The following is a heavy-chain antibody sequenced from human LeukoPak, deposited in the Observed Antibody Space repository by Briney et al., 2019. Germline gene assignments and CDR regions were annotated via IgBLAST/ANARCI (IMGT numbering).Heavy chain of an antibody. CDR1: GDSISSTSYY. J-gene: IGHJ6*03. V-gene: IGHV4-39*07. D-gene: IGHD3-10*01. Sequence: PSETLSLTCTVSGDSISSTSYYWGWIRQPPGKGLECIGIIYYSGSTWYSPSLKGRVTMSVDTSKNQFSLKLSSVTSADTAVYYCARDSYYGSGSPLYMDVWGKGTTVTISS. CDR2: IYYSGST. CDR3: ARDSYYGSGSPLYMDV.